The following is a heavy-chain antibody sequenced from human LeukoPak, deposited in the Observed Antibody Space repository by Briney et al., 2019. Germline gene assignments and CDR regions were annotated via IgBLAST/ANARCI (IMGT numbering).Heavy chain of an antibody. CDR1: GFTFSDYY. CDR2: ISSSGSTI. J-gene: IGHJ4*02. Sequence: GGSLRLSCAASGFTFSDYYMSWIRQAPGKGLEWVSYISSSGSTIYYADSVKGRFTISRDNAKNSLYLQMNSLRAEDTAVYYCARDLLIVPAASLAYWGQGTLVTVFS. D-gene: IGHD2-2*01. CDR3: ARDLLIVPAASLAY. V-gene: IGHV3-11*01.